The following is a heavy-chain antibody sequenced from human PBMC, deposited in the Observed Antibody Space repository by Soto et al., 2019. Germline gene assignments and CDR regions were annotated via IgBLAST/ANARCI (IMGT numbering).Heavy chain of an antibody. CDR3: AKGSVRYGSGSYYSPDY. J-gene: IGHJ4*02. D-gene: IGHD3-10*01. CDR1: GFSFSSYA. Sequence: GGSLRLSCAASGFSFSSYAMSWVRQAPGKGLEWVSAISGSCGSTYYADSMKGRFTISRDNSKNTLYLQMNSLRAEDTSVYYCAKGSVRYGSGSYYSPDYWGQGTLVTVSS. V-gene: IGHV3-23*01. CDR2: ISGSCGST.